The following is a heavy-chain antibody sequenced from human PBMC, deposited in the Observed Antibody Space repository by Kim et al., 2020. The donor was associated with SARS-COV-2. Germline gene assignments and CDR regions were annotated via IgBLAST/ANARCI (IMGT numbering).Heavy chain of an antibody. CDR1: GFTFSSYG. V-gene: IGHV3-30*18. CDR2: ISYDGSNK. D-gene: IGHD3-22*01. Sequence: GGSLRLSCAASGFTFSSYGMHWVRQAPGKGLEWVAVISYDGSNKYYADSVKGRFTISRDNSKNTLYLQMNSLRAEDTAVYYCAKETDYHYYDSSGYYQPYYFDYWGQGTLVTVSS. J-gene: IGHJ4*02. CDR3: AKETDYHYYDSSGYYQPYYFDY.